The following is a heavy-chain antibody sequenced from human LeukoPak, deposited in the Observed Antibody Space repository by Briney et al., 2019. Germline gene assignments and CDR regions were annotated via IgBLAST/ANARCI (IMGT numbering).Heavy chain of an antibody. CDR1: GYSFTSYW. J-gene: IGHJ4*02. CDR3: ARRGNYYGIDY. V-gene: IGHV5-51*01. Sequence: GESLKISCKGSGYSFTSYWIGWVRQMPGKGLEWMGIIYPADSDTRYSPSFQGQVTISADKSISTAYPQWGSLKASDTAVYYCARRGNYYGIDYWGQGTLVTVSS. D-gene: IGHD1-26*01. CDR2: IYPADSDT.